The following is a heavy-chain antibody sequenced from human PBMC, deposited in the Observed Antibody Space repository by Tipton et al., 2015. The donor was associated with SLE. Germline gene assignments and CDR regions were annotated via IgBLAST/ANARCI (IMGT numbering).Heavy chain of an antibody. CDR3: AKDHSSGWYPGY. J-gene: IGHJ4*02. CDR1: RFTFSSYD. V-gene: IGHV3-30-3*01. CDR2: ISYDGSNK. D-gene: IGHD6-19*01. Sequence: SLRLSCAASRFTFSSYDMHWVRQAPGKGLELVAVISYDGSNKYYADSVKGRFTISRDNSKNTLHLQMNSLRAEDSAVYYCAKDHSSGWYPGYWGQGTLVTVSS.